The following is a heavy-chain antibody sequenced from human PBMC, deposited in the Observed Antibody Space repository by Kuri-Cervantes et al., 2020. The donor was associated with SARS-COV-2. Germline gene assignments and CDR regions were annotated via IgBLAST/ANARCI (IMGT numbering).Heavy chain of an antibody. CDR2: ISGSGGST. D-gene: IGHD1-26*01. V-gene: IGHV3-23*01. J-gene: IGHJ4*02. CDR3: ARDPSWELPQILEPYFDY. Sequence: GVSLRLSCAASGFTLSSYAMSWVRLAPGKGLDWVTAISGSGGSTDYADCVKVQFTISRDNSENALYLQINSLRAEETAVYYCARDPSWELPQILEPYFDYWGQGTLVTVSS. CDR1: GFTLSSYA.